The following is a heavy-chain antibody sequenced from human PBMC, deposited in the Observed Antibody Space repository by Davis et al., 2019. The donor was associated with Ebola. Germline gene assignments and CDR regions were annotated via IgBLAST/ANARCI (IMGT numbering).Heavy chain of an antibody. D-gene: IGHD6-19*01. J-gene: IGHJ4*02. V-gene: IGHV4-31*02. CDR1: GGSITSGDFY. Sequence: SETLSLTCTVSGGSITSGDFYWSWIRQHPGKGLEWIGYIYSGGNTHFNPSLKSRVAISIDTSKNQFSLKLTSVTAADTAVYYCARMYSSGWYGDVDYWGQGTLVTVSS. CDR2: IYSGGNT. CDR3: ARMYSSGWYGDVDY.